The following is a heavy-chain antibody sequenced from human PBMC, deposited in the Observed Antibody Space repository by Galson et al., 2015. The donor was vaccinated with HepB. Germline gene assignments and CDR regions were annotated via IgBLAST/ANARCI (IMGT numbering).Heavy chain of an antibody. V-gene: IGHV3-7*01. D-gene: IGHD3-22*01. CDR1: GFTFSSYW. CDR2: IKQDGSEK. Sequence: PLRLCCAASGFTFSSYWMSWVRQAPGKGLEWVANIKQDGSEKYYVDSVKGRFTISRDNAKNSLYLQMNSLGAEDTAVYYCARDAGVINDYWGQGTLVTVSS. J-gene: IGHJ4*02. CDR3: ARDAGVINDY.